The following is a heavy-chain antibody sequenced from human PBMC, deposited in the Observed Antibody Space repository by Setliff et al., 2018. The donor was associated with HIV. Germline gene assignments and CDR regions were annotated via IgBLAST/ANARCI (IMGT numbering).Heavy chain of an antibody. J-gene: IGHJ6*02. V-gene: IGHV3-21*01. CDR2: ISSNSTYI. Sequence: GSLRLSCAASGFTFSNFAMSWVRQAPGKGLEWVSSISSNSTYIYYADSVKGRFTISRDNAKNSLYLQMNSLRAEDTAVYYCARDYLYYNLYNGSPVYGMDVWGQGTTVTVSS. CDR1: GFTFSNFA. D-gene: IGHD3-3*01. CDR3: ARDYLYYNLYNGSPVYGMDV.